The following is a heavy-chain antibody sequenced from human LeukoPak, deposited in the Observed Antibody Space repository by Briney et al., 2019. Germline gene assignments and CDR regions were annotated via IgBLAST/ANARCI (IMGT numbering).Heavy chain of an antibody. Sequence: GASVKVSCKASGYTFSNYAMNWMRQAPGQGLEWMGWINTNTGNPTYAQGFTGRFVFSLDTSVSTAYLQISSLKAEDTAVYFCARELTLAAGALGPWFDPWGQGTLVTVSS. D-gene: IGHD6-13*01. CDR1: GYTFSNYA. V-gene: IGHV7-4-1*02. J-gene: IGHJ5*02. CDR2: INTNTGNP. CDR3: ARELTLAAGALGPWFDP.